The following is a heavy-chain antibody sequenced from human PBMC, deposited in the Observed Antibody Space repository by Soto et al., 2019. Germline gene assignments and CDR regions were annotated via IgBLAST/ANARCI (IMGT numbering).Heavy chain of an antibody. CDR2: IYYSGST. V-gene: IGHV4-59*01. D-gene: IGHD3-10*01. CDR3: ASGMRFGVPYYYYYYMDV. CDR1: GGSIGGYY. J-gene: IGHJ6*03. Sequence: PSETLSLTCTVSGGSIGGYYGSWIRQPPGKGLEWIGYIYYSGSTNYNPSLKSRVTISVDTSKNQFSLKLSSATAADTAVYYCASGMRFGVPYYYYYYMDVWGKGTTVTVSS.